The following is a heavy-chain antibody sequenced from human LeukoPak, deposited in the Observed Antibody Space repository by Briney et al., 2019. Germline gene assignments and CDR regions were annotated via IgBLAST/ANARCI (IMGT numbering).Heavy chain of an antibody. V-gene: IGHV1-2*02. Sequence: ASVKVSFKASGYTFTGYYMHWVRQAPGQGLEWMGWINPNSGGTNYAQKFQGRVTMTRDTSISTAYMELSRLRSDDTAVYYCARDRAGNHYYYYYYMDVWGKGPTATVSS. CDR3: ARDRAGNHYYYYYYMDV. CDR2: INPNSGGT. J-gene: IGHJ6*03. CDR1: GYTFTGYY.